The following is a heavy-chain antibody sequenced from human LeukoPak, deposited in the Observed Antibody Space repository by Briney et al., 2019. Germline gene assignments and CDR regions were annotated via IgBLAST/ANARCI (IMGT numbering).Heavy chain of an antibody. V-gene: IGHV1-3*01. CDR3: ARDDSSSYYGPGDGMDV. CDR1: GYTYTSYA. D-gene: IGHD3-10*01. Sequence: ASVKLSCKASGYTYTSYAMHWVRQAPGQRLEWMGWINAGNGNTKYSQKFQGRVTITRDTSASTAYMELSSLRSEDTAVDYCARDDSSSYYGPGDGMDVWGKGTTVTVSS. CDR2: INAGNGNT. J-gene: IGHJ6*04.